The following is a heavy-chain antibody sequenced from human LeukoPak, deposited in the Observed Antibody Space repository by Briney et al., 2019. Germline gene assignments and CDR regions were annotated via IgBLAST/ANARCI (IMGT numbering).Heavy chain of an antibody. CDR3: LRHAGGIILT. CDR2: IWYSGSA. D-gene: IGHD1-1*01. V-gene: IGHV4-39*01. CDR1: GDSISGSDYY. J-gene: IGHJ5*02. Sequence: SETLSLTCNVSGDSISGSDYYWGWMRQPPGKGLEWIANIWYSGSAYYNPSLQSRVTITVDTSKNQFSLNVKSVTDGDSAVYYCLRHAGGIILTWGQGTRVAVSS.